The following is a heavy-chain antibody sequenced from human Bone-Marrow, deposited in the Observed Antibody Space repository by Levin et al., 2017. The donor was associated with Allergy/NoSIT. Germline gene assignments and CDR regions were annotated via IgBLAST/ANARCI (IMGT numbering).Heavy chain of an antibody. Sequence: GESLKISCAASGFNVSTQYMTWVRQAPGKGLEWVSVLYSGGRTHYADSVKGRFTISRDNSSNTLYLQMNSLRAEDTAVYYCARDIRSGYYDSSADDAFDIWGQGTLVTVSS. J-gene: IGHJ3*02. CDR1: GFNVSTQY. CDR3: ARDIRSGYYDSSADDAFDI. CDR2: LYSGGRT. V-gene: IGHV3-66*01. D-gene: IGHD3-22*01.